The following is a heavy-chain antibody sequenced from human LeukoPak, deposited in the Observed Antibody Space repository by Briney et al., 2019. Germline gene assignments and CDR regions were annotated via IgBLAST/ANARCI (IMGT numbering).Heavy chain of an antibody. CDR1: GGSISNDGYY. J-gene: IGHJ5*02. CDR3: ARDLTGDQFFDP. D-gene: IGHD7-27*01. Sequence: PSQTLSLTCNVSGGSISNDGYYWSWIRQHPGKGLEWLGYIYYSGSTYYNPSLKSRVTLSVDTSKSQFSLRLSSVTAADTAVDYCARDLTGDQFFDPWGQGTLVTVSS. CDR2: IYYSGST. V-gene: IGHV4-31*03.